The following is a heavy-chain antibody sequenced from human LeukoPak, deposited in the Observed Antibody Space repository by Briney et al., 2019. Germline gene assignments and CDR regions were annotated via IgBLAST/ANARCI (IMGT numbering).Heavy chain of an antibody. CDR3: ARKVYTNGDNY. V-gene: IGHV4-61*02. CDR2: IYTSGST. J-gene: IGHJ4*02. Sequence: SQTLSLTCTVSGGSISSGSYYWSWIRQPAGKGLEWIGRIYTSGSTNYNPSLKSRVTISVDTSKNQFSLKLSSVTAADTAVYYCARKVYTNGDNYWGQGTLVTVSS. CDR1: GGSISSGSYY. D-gene: IGHD5/OR15-5a*01.